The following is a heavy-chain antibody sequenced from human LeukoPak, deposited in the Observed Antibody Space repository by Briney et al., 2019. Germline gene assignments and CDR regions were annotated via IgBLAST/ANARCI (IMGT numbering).Heavy chain of an antibody. Sequence: PSETLSLTCTVSGGSISSGDYYWSWIRQPPGKGLEWIGYIYYSGSTYYNPSLKSRVTISVDTSKNQFSLKLSSVTAADTAVYYCARDFRLNYGDYGYYFDYWGQGTLVTVSS. CDR1: GGSISSGDYY. D-gene: IGHD4-17*01. CDR3: ARDFRLNYGDYGYYFDY. CDR2: IYYSGST. J-gene: IGHJ4*02. V-gene: IGHV4-30-4*01.